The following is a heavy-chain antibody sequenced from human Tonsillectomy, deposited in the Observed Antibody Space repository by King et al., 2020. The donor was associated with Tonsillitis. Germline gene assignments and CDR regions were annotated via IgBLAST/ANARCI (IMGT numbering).Heavy chain of an antibody. Sequence: VQLVQSGAEVKKPGASVKVSCKASGYTLTDYYMHWVRQAPGQGLEWMGWINAKSGGTNYAQKFQGRVTMTRDTSISTAYMELSRVRSDDTAVYYCARDPSRGAATADDAFDIWGQGTMVTVS. CDR3: ARDPSRGAATADDAFDI. D-gene: IGHD6-13*01. J-gene: IGHJ3*02. CDR1: GYTLTDYY. V-gene: IGHV1-2*02. CDR2: INAKSGGT.